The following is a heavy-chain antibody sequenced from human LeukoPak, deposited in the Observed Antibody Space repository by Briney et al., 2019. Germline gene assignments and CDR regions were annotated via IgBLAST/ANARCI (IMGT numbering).Heavy chain of an antibody. CDR1: GYTLTGYY. D-gene: IGHD3-10*01. CDR2: INPNSGGT. V-gene: IGHV1-2*02. CDR3: AIWFGELSSPNWFDP. Sequence: GASVKVSCKASGYTLTGYYMHWVRQAPGPGLEWMGWINPNSGGTNYAQKFQGRVTITRDTSIGTAYMELSRLRSDDTAVYYCAIWFGELSSPNWFDPWGQGTLVTVSS. J-gene: IGHJ5*02.